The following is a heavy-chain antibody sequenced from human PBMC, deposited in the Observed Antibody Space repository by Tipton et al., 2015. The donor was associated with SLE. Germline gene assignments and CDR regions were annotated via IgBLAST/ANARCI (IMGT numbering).Heavy chain of an antibody. V-gene: IGHV3-21*01. Sequence: SLRLSCAASGFTFSSYAMNWVRQAPGKGLEWVSSISSSSSYIYYADSVKGRFTISRDNAKNSLYLQMNSLRAEDTAVYYCARDPYDSSGYLYWYFDLWGRGTLVTVSS. CDR2: ISSSSSYI. CDR1: GFTFSSYA. J-gene: IGHJ2*01. D-gene: IGHD3-22*01. CDR3: ARDPYDSSGYLYWYFDL.